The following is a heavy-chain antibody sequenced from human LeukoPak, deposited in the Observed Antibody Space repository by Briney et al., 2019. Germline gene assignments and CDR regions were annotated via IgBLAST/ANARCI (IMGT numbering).Heavy chain of an antibody. J-gene: IGHJ4*02. D-gene: IGHD2-2*01. CDR2: INPNSGGT. V-gene: IGHV1-2*04. Sequence: AAVKVLCKASGYAFNDYYMHLVRLAPGQGLEWMGWINPNSGGTNYVHEFPGWVTMTRHTYINTAYMELSRLTADDTAVYYCARAKFLYCSSTSCLFDYWGQGTLVTVSS. CDR1: GYAFNDYY. CDR3: ARAKFLYCSSTSCLFDY.